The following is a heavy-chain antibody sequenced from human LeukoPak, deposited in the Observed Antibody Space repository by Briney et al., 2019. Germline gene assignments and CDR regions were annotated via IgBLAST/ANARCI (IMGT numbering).Heavy chain of an antibody. CDR1: GFTFNSYA. D-gene: IGHD2-8*01. CDR3: AREIVLMMYPTGFDY. V-gene: IGHV3-30-3*01. J-gene: IGHJ4*02. Sequence: GGSLRLSCAASGFTFNSYAMHWVRQAPGEGLEWVAVIALDGSNKYYADSVKGRFTISRDNSKNTLYLQMNSLRAEDTAVYYCAREIVLMMYPTGFDYWGQGTLVTVSS. CDR2: IALDGSNK.